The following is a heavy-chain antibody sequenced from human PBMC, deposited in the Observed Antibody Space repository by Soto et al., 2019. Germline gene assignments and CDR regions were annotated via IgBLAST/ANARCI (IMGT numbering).Heavy chain of an antibody. V-gene: IGHV4-34*01. CDR2: INHSGST. J-gene: IGHJ4*02. D-gene: IGHD6-6*01. CDR3: GWGSSSSWFDY. CDR1: GGSFSGYY. Sequence: LPETLSLTCAVYGGSFSGYYWSWIRQPPGKGLEWIGEINHSGSTNYNPSLKSRVTISVDTSKNQFSLKLSSVTAADTAVYYCGWGSSSSWFDYWGQGTLVTVSS.